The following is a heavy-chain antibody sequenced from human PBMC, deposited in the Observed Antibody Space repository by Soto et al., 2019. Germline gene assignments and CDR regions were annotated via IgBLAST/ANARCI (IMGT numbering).Heavy chain of an antibody. J-gene: IGHJ6*02. CDR3: AREDTADYSGMDV. CDR1: GYTFTNYY. D-gene: IGHD5-18*01. CDR2: INPSGGST. Sequence: QVQLVQSGAEVKKPGASVKVSCKASGYTFTNYYVHWVRQAPGQGPEWMGVINPSGGSTRDAQKFQGRVTMTRDTSTSTGHMELSSLRSEDTAIYYCAREDTADYSGMDVWGQGTTVTVSS. V-gene: IGHV1-46*01.